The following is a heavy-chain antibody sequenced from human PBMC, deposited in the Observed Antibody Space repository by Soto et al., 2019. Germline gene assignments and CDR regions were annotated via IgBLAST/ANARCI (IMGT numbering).Heavy chain of an antibody. CDR3: GRFSPYYYMDV. CDR1: GYTFTSYA. Sequence: ASVKVSCKASGYTFTSYAMHWVRQAPGQRLEWMGWINAGNGNTKYSQKFQGRVTITRDTSASTAYMELSSLRSEDTAVYYCGRFSPYYYMDVWGKGTTVTVSS. V-gene: IGHV1-3*01. CDR2: INAGNGNT. J-gene: IGHJ6*03.